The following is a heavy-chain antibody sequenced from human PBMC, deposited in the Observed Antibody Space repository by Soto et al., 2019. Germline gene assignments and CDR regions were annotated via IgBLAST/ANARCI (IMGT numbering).Heavy chain of an antibody. V-gene: IGHV6-1*01. CDR1: GYSVSTYSAA. D-gene: IGHD6-19*01. J-gene: IGHJ5*02. CDR3: ARAWGSGWYLDH. Sequence: QVQLQQSGPGLLKPSQTLSLTCDVSGYSVSTYSAAWNWIRQSPSRGLEWLGRTYLNSKWYNDYAVSVESRITINPDTSKNQFSLQLTSVTAEDTAVYFCARAWGSGWYLDHWGQGTLVTVSS. CDR2: TYLNSKWYN.